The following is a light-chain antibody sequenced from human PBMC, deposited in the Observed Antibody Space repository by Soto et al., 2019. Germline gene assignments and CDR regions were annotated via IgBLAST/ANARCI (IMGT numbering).Light chain of an antibody. CDR2: DVS. CDR3: SSYTSSSTYV. Sequence: QSVLTQPASVSGSPGQSIAISCTGTSSDVGAYNYVSWYQQHPGKAPKLMIYDVSNRPSGVSNRFSGSKSDNTASLTISGLQAEDEADYYCSSYTSSSTYVFGTGTKVT. V-gene: IGLV2-14*03. CDR1: SSDVGAYNY. J-gene: IGLJ1*01.